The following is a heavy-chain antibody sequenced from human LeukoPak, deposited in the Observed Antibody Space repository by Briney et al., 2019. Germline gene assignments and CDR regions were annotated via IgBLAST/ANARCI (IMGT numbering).Heavy chain of an antibody. CDR2: ISSSSTI. V-gene: IGHV3-48*01. CDR3: ARSTPYDSSGYYYEEFDY. J-gene: IGHJ4*02. CDR1: GFTFSSYM. Sequence: GGSLRLSCAASGFTFSSYMMNWVRQAPGKGLEWVSYISSSSTIYYADSVEGRFAISRDNAKNSLYLQMNSLRAEDTAVYYCARSTPYDSSGYYYEEFDYWGQGTLVTVSS. D-gene: IGHD3-22*01.